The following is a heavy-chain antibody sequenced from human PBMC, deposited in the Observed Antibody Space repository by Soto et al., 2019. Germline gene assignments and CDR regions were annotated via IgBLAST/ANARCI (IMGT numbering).Heavy chain of an antibody. Sequence: QVQLVQSGAEVKKPGASVKVSCKASGYTFTSYGISWVRQAPGQGLEWMGWINPYNGNTNYAQKLQGRVTMTTDTSTRTGYREVRSLRSDDKAVYYCARDPVGGNWFDPWGQGNLVTVSS. CDR3: ARDPVGGNWFDP. J-gene: IGHJ5*02. CDR2: INPYNGNT. V-gene: IGHV1-18*01. CDR1: GYTFTSYG. D-gene: IGHD1-26*01.